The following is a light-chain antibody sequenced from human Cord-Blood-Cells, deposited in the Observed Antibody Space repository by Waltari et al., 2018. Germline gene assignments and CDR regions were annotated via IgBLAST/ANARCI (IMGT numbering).Light chain of an antibody. V-gene: IGKV1-39*01. CDR2: AAS. CDR3: QQSYSTPT. CDR1: QSISSY. J-gene: IGKJ1*01. Sequence: DIQMTQSPPSLSASVGDRVTITCRASQSISSYLNWYQQKPEKAPKLLIYAASSLQSGVPSRFSGSGSGTDFTLTISSLQPEDFATYYCQQSYSTPTFGQGTKVEIK.